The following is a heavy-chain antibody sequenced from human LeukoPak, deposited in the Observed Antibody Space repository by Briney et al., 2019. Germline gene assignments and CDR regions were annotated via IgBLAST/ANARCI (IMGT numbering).Heavy chain of an antibody. J-gene: IGHJ4*02. CDR2: INPRGGST. Sequence: ASVKVSCKASGYTFTSYYMHWVRQAPGQGLEWMGIINPRGGSTSYAQKFQGRVTMTRDTSTSTVYMELSSLRSEDTAVYYCAREGVGATTGDYGGQGTLVTVSS. CDR1: GYTFTSYY. D-gene: IGHD1-26*01. V-gene: IGHV1-46*01. CDR3: AREGVGATTGDY.